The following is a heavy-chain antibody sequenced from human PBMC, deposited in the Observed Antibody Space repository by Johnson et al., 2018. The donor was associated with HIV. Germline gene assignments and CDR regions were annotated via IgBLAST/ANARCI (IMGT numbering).Heavy chain of an antibody. CDR1: GLTFSSYA. V-gene: IGHV3-30-3*01. Sequence: QVQLVESGGGVVQPGRSLRLSCAASGLTFSSYAMHWVRQAPGKGLEWVAVISYDGSHKYYADSVKGRFTISRDNSKNTLFLQLNSLRAEDTAVYYCAREGCRGPAVGGAFDIWGQGTMVTVSS. D-gene: IGHD2-15*01. CDR2: ISYDGSHK. CDR3: AREGCRGPAVGGAFDI. J-gene: IGHJ3*02.